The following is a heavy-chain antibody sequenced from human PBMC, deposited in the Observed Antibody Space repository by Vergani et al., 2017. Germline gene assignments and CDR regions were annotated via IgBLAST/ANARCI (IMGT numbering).Heavy chain of an antibody. CDR2: IYYSGST. CDR3: ARASIAAAGGDFDY. V-gene: IGHV4-39*01. CDR1: GGSISSSSHF. Sequence: QLQLQESGPGLVKPSETLSLTCTLSGGSISSSSHFWGWLRQTPGKGLEWIGSIYYSGSTYYNPSLKSRVSISVDTSKNQFSLKLSSVTAADTAVYYCARASIAAAGGDFDYWGQGTLVTVSS. D-gene: IGHD6-13*01. J-gene: IGHJ4*02.